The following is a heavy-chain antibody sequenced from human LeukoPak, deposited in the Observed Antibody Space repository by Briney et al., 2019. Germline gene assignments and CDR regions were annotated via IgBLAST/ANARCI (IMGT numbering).Heavy chain of an antibody. CDR2: INHSGST. CDR3: ARSKIVVVPAEGWFDP. V-gene: IGHV4-34*01. D-gene: IGHD2-2*01. Sequence: PSETLSLTCAVYGGSFSGCYWSWIRQPPGKGLEWIGEINHSGSTNYNPSLKSRVTISVDTSKNQFSLKLSSVTAADTAVYYCARSKIVVVPAEGWFDPWGQGTLVTVSS. CDR1: GGSFSGCY. J-gene: IGHJ5*02.